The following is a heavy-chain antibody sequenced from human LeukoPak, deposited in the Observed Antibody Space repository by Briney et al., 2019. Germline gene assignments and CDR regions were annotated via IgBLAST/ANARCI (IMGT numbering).Heavy chain of an antibody. J-gene: IGHJ6*02. V-gene: IGHV3-9*01. D-gene: IGHD4-23*01. CDR3: AKPGGV. CDR2: ISWNSGSI. Sequence: GGSLRLSCAASGFTFDDYAMHWVRQAPGKGLEWVSGISWNSGSIGYADSVKGRFTISRDNAKNSLYLQMNSLRAEDTALYYCAKPGGVWGQGTTVTVSS. CDR1: GFTFDDYA.